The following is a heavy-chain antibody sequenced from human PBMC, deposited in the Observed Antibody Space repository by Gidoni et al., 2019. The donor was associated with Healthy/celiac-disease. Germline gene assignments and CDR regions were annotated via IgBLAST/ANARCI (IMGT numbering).Heavy chain of an antibody. CDR3: ARDHPLRVAQGFDP. CDR2: IYTSGST. D-gene: IGHD3-3*01. V-gene: IGHV4-61*02. Sequence: QVQLQESGPGLVTPSQTLSLTCTVSGGSISSSNYYWSWIRQPAGKGLEWIGRIYTSGSTNYNPSLKSRVTISVDTSKNQFSLKLSSVTAADTAVYYCARDHPLRVAQGFDPWGQGTLVTVSS. J-gene: IGHJ5*02. CDR1: GGSISSSNYY.